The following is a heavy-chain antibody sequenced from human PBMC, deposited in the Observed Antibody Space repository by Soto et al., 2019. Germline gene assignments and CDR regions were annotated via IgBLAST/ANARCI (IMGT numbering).Heavy chain of an antibody. CDR1: GGSISSYY. J-gene: IGHJ4*02. CDR3: ARVGSSPGAFDY. D-gene: IGHD6-13*01. Sequence: SETLSLTCTVSGGSISSYYWSWIRQPPGKGLEWIGYIYYSGSTNYNPSVKGRFTISRDNSKNTLYLQMNSLRAEDTAVYYCARVGSSPGAFDYWGQGTLVTVSS. V-gene: IGHV4-59*12. CDR2: IYYSGST.